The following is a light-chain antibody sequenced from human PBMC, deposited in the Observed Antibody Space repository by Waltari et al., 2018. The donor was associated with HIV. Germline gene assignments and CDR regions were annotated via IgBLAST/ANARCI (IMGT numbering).Light chain of an antibody. CDR3: PAWDDSLNGYV. CDR2: RNS. CDR1: SSNIGSYT. J-gene: IGLJ1*01. V-gene: IGLV1-44*01. Sequence: QSVLTQPPSASGTPGHRVTISCSGSSSNIGSYTVNWYQHLPATAPKLLIFRNSQRPSGVPDRFSASKSGTSASLAISGLQSEDEADYYCPAWDDSLNGYVFGTGTRVTVL.